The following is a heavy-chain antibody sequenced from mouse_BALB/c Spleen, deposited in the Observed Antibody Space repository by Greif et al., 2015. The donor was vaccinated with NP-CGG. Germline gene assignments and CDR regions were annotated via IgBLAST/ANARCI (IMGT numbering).Heavy chain of an antibody. Sequence: VQLKQSGPELVKPGASVKISCKASGYSFTGYFLNWVMQSHGKSLEWIGRINPYNGDTFYNQKFKGKATLTVDKSSSTAHMELRSLASEDSAVYYCAREGITTVVATSDFDYWGQGTTLTVSS. V-gene: IGHV1-20*02. CDR3: AREGITTVVATSDFDY. CDR1: GYSFTGYF. CDR2: INPYNGDT. D-gene: IGHD1-1*01. J-gene: IGHJ2*01.